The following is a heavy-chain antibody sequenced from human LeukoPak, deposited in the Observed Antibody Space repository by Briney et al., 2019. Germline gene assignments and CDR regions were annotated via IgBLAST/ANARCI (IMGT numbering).Heavy chain of an antibody. CDR1: GGSISSYY. D-gene: IGHD5-12*01. J-gene: IGHJ4*02. Sequence: SETLCLTCTVSGGSISSYYWSWIRQTPGKGLGWVGYIYYSGSTNYNPSLTSRVTISVDTSKNQFSLKLSSVTAADTAVYYCSRSYSGSLYYFDYWGQGTLVTVSS. CDR3: SRSYSGSLYYFDY. V-gene: IGHV4-59*08. CDR2: IYYSGST.